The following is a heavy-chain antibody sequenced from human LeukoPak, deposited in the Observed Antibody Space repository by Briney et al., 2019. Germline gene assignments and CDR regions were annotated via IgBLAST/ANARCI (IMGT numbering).Heavy chain of an antibody. CDR2: ISSSSSYI. J-gene: IGHJ4*02. V-gene: IGHV3-21*01. Sequence: PGGSLRLSCAASGFTFSIDSMNWVRQAPGKGLEWVSSISSSSSYIYYADSVKGRFTISRDNAKNSLYLQMNSLRAEDTAVYYCARVSGSGSYQLDYWGQGTLVTVSS. CDR1: GFTFSIDS. D-gene: IGHD3-10*01. CDR3: ARVSGSGSYQLDY.